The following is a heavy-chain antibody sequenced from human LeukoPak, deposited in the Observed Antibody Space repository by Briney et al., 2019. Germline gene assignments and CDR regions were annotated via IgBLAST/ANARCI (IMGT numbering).Heavy chain of an antibody. V-gene: IGHV3-30*04. CDR1: GFTFSSYA. J-gene: IGHJ3*02. Sequence: QAGGSLRLSCAAPGFTFSSYAMHWVRQAPGKGLEWVAVISYDGSNKYYADSVKGRFTISRDNSKNTLSLQMNSLRAEDTAVYYCARDREQLWFIDALYIWGQGTMVTVSS. CDR3: ARDREQLWFIDALYI. D-gene: IGHD5-18*01. CDR2: ISYDGSNK.